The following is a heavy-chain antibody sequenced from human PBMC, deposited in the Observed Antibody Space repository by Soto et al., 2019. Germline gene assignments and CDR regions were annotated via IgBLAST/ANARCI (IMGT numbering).Heavy chain of an antibody. V-gene: IGHV1-3*01. J-gene: IGHJ3*02. CDR1: GYTFTSYA. Sequence: GASVKVSCKASGYTFTSYAMHWVRQAPGQRLEWMGWINAGNGNTKYSQKFQGRVTITRDTSASTAYMELSSLRSEDTAVYYCARGGIFCSSGYYYFSAFDIWGQGTMVT. D-gene: IGHD3-22*01. CDR2: INAGNGNT. CDR3: ARGGIFCSSGYYYFSAFDI.